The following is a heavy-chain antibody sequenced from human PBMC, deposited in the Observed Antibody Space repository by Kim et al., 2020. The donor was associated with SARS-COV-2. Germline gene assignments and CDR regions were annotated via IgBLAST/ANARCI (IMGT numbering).Heavy chain of an antibody. J-gene: IGHJ3*02. Sequence: GGSLRLSCAASGFTFSSYAMSWVRQAPGKGLEWVSAISGSGGSTYYADSVKGRFTISRDNSKNTLYLQMNSLRAEDTAVYYCAKALPRDSRGLAHDAFDIWGQGTMVTVSS. CDR3: AKALPRDSRGLAHDAFDI. CDR1: GFTFSSYA. V-gene: IGHV3-23*01. CDR2: ISGSGGST. D-gene: IGHD6-13*01.